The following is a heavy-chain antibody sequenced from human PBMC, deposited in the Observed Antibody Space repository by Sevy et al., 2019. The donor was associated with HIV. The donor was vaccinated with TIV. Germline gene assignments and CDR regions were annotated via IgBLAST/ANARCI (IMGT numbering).Heavy chain of an antibody. V-gene: IGHV3-30*02. Sequence: GGSLILSCVASGFTFDMYAMHWVRQAPGKGLECVAGLWSHGRREYYADFAKGRFTVSRDNSKNTVYLHMDSLRTDDTAVYYCAKEDDAFDVWGQGTMVTVSS. CDR3: AKEDDAFDV. CDR2: LWSHGRRE. J-gene: IGHJ3*01. CDR1: GFTFDMYA.